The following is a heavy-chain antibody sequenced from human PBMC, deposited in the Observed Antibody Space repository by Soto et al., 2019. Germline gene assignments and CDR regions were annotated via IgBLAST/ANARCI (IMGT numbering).Heavy chain of an antibody. CDR2: ISYDGTNK. J-gene: IGHJ6*02. Sequence: RLSCAASGFTFSRYAMHWVRQAPGKGLEWVAVISYDGTNKQYADSVKGRFTISRDNSRNTLYVQMNSLRVEDTAVYYCAKDLLEGFGDLSHFYYYGMDAWGQGTTVTVSS. CDR1: GFTFSRYA. V-gene: IGHV3-30*04. D-gene: IGHD3-10*01. CDR3: AKDLLEGFGDLSHFYYYGMDA.